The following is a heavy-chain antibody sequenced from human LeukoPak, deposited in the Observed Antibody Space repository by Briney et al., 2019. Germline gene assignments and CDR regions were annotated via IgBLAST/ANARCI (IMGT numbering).Heavy chain of an antibody. CDR2: ISAYNGNT. CDR1: GYTFTSYG. Sequence: GASVKISCKASGYTFTSYGISWVRQAPGQGLEWMGWISAYNGNTNYAQKLQGRVTMTTDTSTSTAYMELRSLRSDDTAVYYCARDSPTVPTRRFDYWGQGTLVTVSS. D-gene: IGHD4-17*01. J-gene: IGHJ4*02. V-gene: IGHV1-18*04. CDR3: ARDSPTVPTRRFDY.